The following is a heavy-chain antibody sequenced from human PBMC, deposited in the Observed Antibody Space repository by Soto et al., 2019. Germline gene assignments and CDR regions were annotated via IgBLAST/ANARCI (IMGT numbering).Heavy chain of an antibody. Sequence: ASVKVSCKASGYTFTGYYMHWVRQAPGQGLEWMGWIDPNSGGTNYAQKFQGWVTMTRDTSISTAYMELSRLRSDDTAVYYCARDPRRIAAAGTRGWFDPWGQGTLVTVSS. CDR2: IDPNSGGT. V-gene: IGHV1-2*04. D-gene: IGHD6-13*01. CDR3: ARDPRRIAAAGTRGWFDP. CDR1: GYTFTGYY. J-gene: IGHJ5*02.